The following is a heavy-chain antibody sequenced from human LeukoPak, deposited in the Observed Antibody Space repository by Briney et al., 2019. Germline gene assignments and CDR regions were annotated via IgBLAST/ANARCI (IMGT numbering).Heavy chain of an antibody. Sequence: PSETLSLTCTVSGGSISSYYWSWIRQPPGKGLEWIGYIYYSGSTNYNPSLKGRVTISVDTSKNQFSLKLSSVTAADTAVYYCARLTYYYDSSGYYWAPSYFDYWGQGTLVTVSS. CDR3: ARLTYYYDSSGYYWAPSYFDY. CDR2: IYYSGST. D-gene: IGHD3-22*01. J-gene: IGHJ4*02. V-gene: IGHV4-59*01. CDR1: GGSISSYY.